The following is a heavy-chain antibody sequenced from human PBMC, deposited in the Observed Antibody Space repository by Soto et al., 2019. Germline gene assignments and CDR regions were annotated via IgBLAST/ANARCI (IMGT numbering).Heavy chain of an antibody. CDR3: ASQAAGHDAFDF. Sequence: PGGSLRLSCAASGFTVSSNYVSWVRQAPGKGLEWVSVIYSSGSTYYADSVKGRFTISRDNSKNTLYLQMNSLRAEDKAVYYCASQAAGHDAFDFWGQGTMVTVSS. CDR2: IYSSGST. V-gene: IGHV3-66*04. D-gene: IGHD6-13*01. CDR1: GFTVSSNY. J-gene: IGHJ3*01.